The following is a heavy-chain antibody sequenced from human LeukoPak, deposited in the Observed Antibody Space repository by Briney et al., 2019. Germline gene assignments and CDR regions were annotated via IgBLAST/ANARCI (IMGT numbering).Heavy chain of an antibody. CDR2: IYSGGST. D-gene: IGHD3-10*01. CDR3: ARVPLRGVPDDY. Sequence: PGGSLRLSCAASGFTISSNYMRGGRRAPGKGVEWVSVIYSGGSTYYTDSVKGRFTISRDNSKNTLYLQMNSLRVEDTAVYYCARVPLRGVPDDYWAREPWSPSPQ. J-gene: IGHJ4*02. V-gene: IGHV3-53*01. CDR1: GFTISSNY.